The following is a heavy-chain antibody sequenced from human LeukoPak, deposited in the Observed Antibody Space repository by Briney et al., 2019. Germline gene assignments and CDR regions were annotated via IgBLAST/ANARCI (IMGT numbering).Heavy chain of an antibody. CDR1: GYSISSGYY. CDR3: ARRSGWSIDY. D-gene: IGHD6-19*01. CDR2: IYHSGST. V-gene: IGHV4-38-2*02. Sequence: SETLSLTCTVSGYSISSGYYWGWIRQPPGKGLEWIGSIYHSGSTYYNPSLKSRVTISVDTSKNQFSLKLSSVTAADTAVYYCARRSGWSIDYWGQGTLVTVSS. J-gene: IGHJ4*02.